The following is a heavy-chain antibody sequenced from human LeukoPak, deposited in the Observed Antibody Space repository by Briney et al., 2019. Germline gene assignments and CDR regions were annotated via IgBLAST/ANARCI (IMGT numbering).Heavy chain of an antibody. V-gene: IGHV4-30-2*01. CDR1: GGSISSGGYY. Sequence: SETLSLTCTVSGGSISSGGYYWSWIRQPPGKGLEWIGYIYHSGSTYYNPSLKSRVTISVDRSKNQFSLKLSSVTAADTAVYYCARGYDDSGAFDYWGQGTLGTVSS. CDR2: IYHSGST. J-gene: IGHJ4*02. D-gene: IGHD3-3*01. CDR3: ARGYDDSGAFDY.